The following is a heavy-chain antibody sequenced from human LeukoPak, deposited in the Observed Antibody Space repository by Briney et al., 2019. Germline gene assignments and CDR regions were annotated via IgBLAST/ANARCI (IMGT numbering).Heavy chain of an antibody. CDR1: GGTSSSYA. D-gene: IGHD2-21*02. CDR2: INTNTGNP. J-gene: IGHJ4*02. V-gene: IGHV7-4-1*02. CDR3: ARVVGCGGDCYSGISDY. Sequence: ASVKVSCKASGGTSSSYAISWVRQAPGQGLEWMGWINTNTGNPTYAQGFTGRFVFSLDTSVSTAYLQISSLKAEDTAVYYCARVVGCGGDCYSGISDYWGQGTLVTVSS.